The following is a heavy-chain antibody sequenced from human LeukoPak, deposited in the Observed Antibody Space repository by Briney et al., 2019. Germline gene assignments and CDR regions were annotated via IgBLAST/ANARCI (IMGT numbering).Heavy chain of an antibody. Sequence: PSQTLSLTCTVSGGSISSGDYYWSWIRQPPGKGLEWIGYMYYTGSTNYNPSLKSRVTISVDTSKKQFSLKLSSVTAADTAVYYCARVSVVYGMDVWSQGTTVTVSS. CDR3: ARVSVVYGMDV. V-gene: IGHV4-61*08. CDR1: GGSISSGDYY. J-gene: IGHJ6*02. CDR2: MYYTGST.